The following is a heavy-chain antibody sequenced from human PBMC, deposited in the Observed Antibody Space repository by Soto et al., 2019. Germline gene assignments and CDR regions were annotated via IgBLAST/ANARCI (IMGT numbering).Heavy chain of an antibody. CDR2: VNHREDP. CDR1: GRSFSHYY. Sequence: QVQLQQWGAGLLKPSETLSLTCAVYGRSFSHYYWTWIRQPPGKGLEWIGEVNHREDPNYNPSLKSRVTLSVDASKNQFSLNVHSVTAADTAVYYCATSAHDAFDVWGQGTMVTVSS. CDR3: ATSAHDAFDV. J-gene: IGHJ3*01. V-gene: IGHV4-34*01.